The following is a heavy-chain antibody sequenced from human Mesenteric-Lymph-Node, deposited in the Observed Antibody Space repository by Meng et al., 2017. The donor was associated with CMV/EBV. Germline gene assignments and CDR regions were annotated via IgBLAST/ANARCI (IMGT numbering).Heavy chain of an antibody. Sequence: GGSLRLSCAASGFTFSSYWMSWVRQAPGKGLEWVANIKQDGSEKYYVDSVKGRFTISRDNAKNTLYLQMNSLRAEDTAVYYCARRYCSGGCCYFDFWGQGTLVTVSS. D-gene: IGHD2-15*01. CDR2: IKQDGSEK. J-gene: IGHJ4*02. V-gene: IGHV3-7*01. CDR1: GFTFSSYW. CDR3: ARRYCSGGCCYFDF.